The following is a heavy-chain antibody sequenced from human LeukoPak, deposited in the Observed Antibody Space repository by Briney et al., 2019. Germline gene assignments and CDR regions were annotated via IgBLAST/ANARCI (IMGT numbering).Heavy chain of an antibody. V-gene: IGHV3-30*02. CDR2: IRSDGNNQ. CDR3: ARELGGMTAPPVFGH. D-gene: IGHD6-13*01. CDR1: GFSFSSYG. Sequence: GGSLRLSCTASGFSFSSYGMHWVRQAPGKGLEWVAFIRSDGNNQYYADSAKGRFTISRDRCKNTVYLELNRLTPDDTAVFYCARELGGMTAPPVFGHRGQGTLVTVSS. J-gene: IGHJ4*02.